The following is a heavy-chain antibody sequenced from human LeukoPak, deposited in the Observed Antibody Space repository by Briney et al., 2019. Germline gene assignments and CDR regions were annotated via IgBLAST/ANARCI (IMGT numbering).Heavy chain of an antibody. J-gene: IGHJ4*02. D-gene: IGHD3-10*01. V-gene: IGHV1-69*06. CDR3: AILPSITMVREVNY. CDR2: IIPIFGTA. CDR1: GGTFSSYA. Sequence: ASVKVSCKASGGTFSSYAISWVRQAPGQGLEWMGGIIPIFGTANYAQKFQGRVTITADKSTSTAYMELRSLRSDDTAVYYCAILPSITMVREVNYWGQGTLVTVSS.